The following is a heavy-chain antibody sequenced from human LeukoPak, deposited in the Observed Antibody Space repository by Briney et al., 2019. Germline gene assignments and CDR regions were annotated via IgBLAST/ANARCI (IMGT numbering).Heavy chain of an antibody. V-gene: IGHV1-8*03. J-gene: IGHJ6*03. D-gene: IGHD1-14*01. Sequence: ASVKVSYKASGYTFTSYDINWVRQATGQGLEWMGWMKPKSGNTGYAQKFQGRVTITRNTSISTAYMELSSLRSEDTAVYYCASLPPNQVYYYYMDVWGKGTTVTVSS. CDR1: GYTFTSYD. CDR3: ASLPPNQVYYYYMDV. CDR2: MKPKSGNT.